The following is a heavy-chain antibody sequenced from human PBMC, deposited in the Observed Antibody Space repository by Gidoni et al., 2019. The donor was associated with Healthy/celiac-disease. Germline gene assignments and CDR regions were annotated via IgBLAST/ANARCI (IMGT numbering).Heavy chain of an antibody. Sequence: LEWIGEINHSGSTNYNPSLKSRVTISVDTSKNQFSLKLSSVTAADTAVYYCARGQYSSGRRYFDYWGQGTLVTVSS. V-gene: IGHV4-34*01. CDR2: INHSGST. CDR3: ARGQYSSGRRYFDY. D-gene: IGHD6-19*01. J-gene: IGHJ4*02.